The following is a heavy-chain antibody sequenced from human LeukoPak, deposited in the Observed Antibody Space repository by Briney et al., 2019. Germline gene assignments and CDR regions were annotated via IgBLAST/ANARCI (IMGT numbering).Heavy chain of an antibody. Sequence: SETLSLTCTVSGGSLSSSSYYWGWIRQPPGKGLEWIGSIYYSGSTYYNPSLKSRVTISVDTSKNQFSLKLSSVTAADTAVYYCARSIAAAVHFDYWGQGTLVTVSS. D-gene: IGHD6-13*01. CDR1: GGSLSSSSYY. J-gene: IGHJ4*02. V-gene: IGHV4-39*07. CDR3: ARSIAAAVHFDY. CDR2: IYYSGST.